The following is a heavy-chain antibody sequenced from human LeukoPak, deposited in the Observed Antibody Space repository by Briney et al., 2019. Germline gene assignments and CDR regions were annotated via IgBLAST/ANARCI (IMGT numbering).Heavy chain of an antibody. V-gene: IGHV5-51*01. CDR3: ARLYRTTSPLDY. Sequence: PGESLKISCKGSGYSFTIHWIAWVRQMPGKGLEWMGIIYPGDSDTRYSPSFQGQVTISADKSISTAYLQWSSLKASDTAMYYCARLYRTTSPLDYWGQGTLVTVSS. J-gene: IGHJ4*02. CDR1: GYSFTIHW. CDR2: IYPGDSDT. D-gene: IGHD1-26*01.